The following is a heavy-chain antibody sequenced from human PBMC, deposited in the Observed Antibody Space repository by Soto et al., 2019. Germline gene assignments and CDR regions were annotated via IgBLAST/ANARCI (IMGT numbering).Heavy chain of an antibody. CDR1: GGSFSGYF. V-gene: IGHV4-34*01. J-gene: IGHJ4*02. CDR3: ARGEQIIDY. CDR2: INHSGST. Sequence: SETLSLTCAVYGGSFSGYFWSWIRQPPGKGLEWIGEINHSGSTNYNPSIKSRVTMSVDTSKNQFSLKLSSVTAADTAVYYCARGEQIIDYWGQGTLVTVSS.